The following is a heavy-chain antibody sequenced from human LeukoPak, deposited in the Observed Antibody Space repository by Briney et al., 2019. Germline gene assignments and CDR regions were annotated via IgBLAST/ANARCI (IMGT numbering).Heavy chain of an antibody. V-gene: IGHV4-34*01. Sequence: SETQSLTCAVYGGSFSGYYWSWIRQPPGKGLEWIGEINHSGSTNYNPSLKSRVTISVDTSKNQFSLKLSSVTAADTAVYYCARAVTGSYHEYYFDYWGQGTLVTVSS. J-gene: IGHJ4*02. D-gene: IGHD1-14*01. CDR1: GGSFSGYY. CDR2: INHSGST. CDR3: ARAVTGSYHEYYFDY.